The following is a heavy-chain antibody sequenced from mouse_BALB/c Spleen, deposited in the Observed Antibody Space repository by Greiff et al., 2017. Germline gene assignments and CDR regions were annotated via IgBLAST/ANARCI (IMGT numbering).Heavy chain of an antibody. CDR1: GYTFTSYW. D-gene: IGHD3-3*01. CDR3: ARKGLGAY. J-gene: IGHJ3*01. V-gene: IGHV1S81*02. CDR2: INPSNGRT. Sequence: QVQLQQSGAELVKPGASVKLSCKASGYTFTSYWMHWVKQRPGQGLEWIGEINPSNGRTNYNEKFKSKATLTVDKSSSTAYMQLSSLTSEDSAVYYCARKGLGAYWGQGTLVTVSA.